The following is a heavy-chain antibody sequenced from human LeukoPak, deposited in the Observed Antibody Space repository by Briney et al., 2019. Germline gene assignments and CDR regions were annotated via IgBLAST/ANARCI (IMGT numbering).Heavy chain of an antibody. CDR3: ARHGWYSSGWYIDY. CDR1: GGSFSGYY. Sequence: SETLSLTCAVYGGSFSGYYWSWIRQPPGKGLEWIGEINHSGSTNYNPSLKSRVTISVDTSKNQFSLKLSSVTAADTAVYYCARHGWYSSGWYIDYWGQGTLVTVSP. J-gene: IGHJ4*02. D-gene: IGHD6-19*01. CDR2: INHSGST. V-gene: IGHV4-34*01.